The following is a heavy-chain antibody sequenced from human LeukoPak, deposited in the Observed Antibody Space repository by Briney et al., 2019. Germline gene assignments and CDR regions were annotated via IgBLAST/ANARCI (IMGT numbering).Heavy chain of an antibody. CDR2: IFSSGSTI. V-gene: IGHV3-48*02. CDR1: GFTFSSYS. CDR3: ARIREYGMDV. Sequence: PGGSLRLSGAASGFTFSSYSMNWVRQAPGKGLEWVSYIFSSGSTIYYADSVKGRFTISRDNAKNSLYLQMTSLRDDDTAVYYCARIREYGMDVWGQGTTVTVSS. J-gene: IGHJ6*02.